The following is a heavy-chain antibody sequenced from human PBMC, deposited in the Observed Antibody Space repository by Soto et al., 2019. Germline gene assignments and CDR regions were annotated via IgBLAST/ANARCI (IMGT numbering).Heavy chain of an antibody. CDR3: ATTTVPLGPYYYYMDV. Sequence: GGSLRLSCAASGFTFDDYAMHWVRQAPGKGLEWVSGISWNSGSIGYADSVKGRFTISRDNAKNSLYLQMNSLRAEDTALYYCATTTVPLGPYYYYMDVWGKGTTVTVSS. D-gene: IGHD4-17*01. CDR1: GFTFDDYA. J-gene: IGHJ6*03. V-gene: IGHV3-9*01. CDR2: ISWNSGSI.